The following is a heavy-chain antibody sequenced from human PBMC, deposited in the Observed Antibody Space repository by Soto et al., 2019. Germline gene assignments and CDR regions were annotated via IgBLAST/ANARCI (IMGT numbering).Heavy chain of an antibody. CDR2: ISAYNGNT. CDR3: ARGGWGGITYDILTGLCFDI. J-gene: IGHJ3*02. D-gene: IGHD3-9*01. CDR1: GYTFTSYG. V-gene: IGHV1-18*04. Sequence: QVQLVQSGAEVKKPGASVKVSCKASGYTFTSYGISWVRQAPGQGLEWMGWISAYNGNTNYAQKLQGRVTMTTDTSTSTAYMELRGLRSDDTAVYYCARGGWGGITYDILTGLCFDIWGQGTMVTVSS.